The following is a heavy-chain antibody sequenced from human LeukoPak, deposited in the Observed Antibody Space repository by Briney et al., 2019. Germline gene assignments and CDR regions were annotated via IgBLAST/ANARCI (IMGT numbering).Heavy chain of an antibody. V-gene: IGHV1-2*06. D-gene: IGHD3-22*01. Sequence: ASVKVSCKASGYTFTAYSIHWVRQAPGQGLDWMVRINPNSGVTNYAQEFQGRVTMTRDTSISTAYMELSRLRSDDTAVYYCARKYYYDTSGYYYDDAFDIWGQGTKVTVSS. CDR3: ARKYYYDTSGYYYDDAFDI. CDR2: INPNSGVT. CDR1: GYTFTAYS. J-gene: IGHJ3*02.